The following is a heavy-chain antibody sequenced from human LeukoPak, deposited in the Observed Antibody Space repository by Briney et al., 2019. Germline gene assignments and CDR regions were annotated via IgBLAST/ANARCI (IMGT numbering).Heavy chain of an antibody. D-gene: IGHD3-10*01. CDR3: ARYDYGSGSSRNWFDP. V-gene: IGHV4-61*01. Sequence: SETLSLTCTVSGGSVSSGSYYWSWIRQPPGKGLEWIGYIYYSGSTNYNPSLKSRVTISVDTSKNQFSLKLSSVTAADTAVYYCARYDYGSGSSRNWFDPWGQGTLVTVSS. CDR1: GGSVSSGSYY. CDR2: IYYSGST. J-gene: IGHJ5*02.